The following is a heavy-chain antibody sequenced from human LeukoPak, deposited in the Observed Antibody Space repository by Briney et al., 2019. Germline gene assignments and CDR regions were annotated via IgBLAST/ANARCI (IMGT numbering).Heavy chain of an antibody. Sequence: GGSLRLSCAASGFTFDDYGMSWVRQAPGKGLEWVSGINWNGGSTGYADSVKGRFTISRDNAKNSLYLQMNSLRAEDTALYYCARDMVPHNWELLAGAFDIWGQGTMVTVSS. CDR2: INWNGGST. D-gene: IGHD1-26*01. CDR3: ARDMVPHNWELLAGAFDI. V-gene: IGHV3-20*04. J-gene: IGHJ3*02. CDR1: GFTFDDYG.